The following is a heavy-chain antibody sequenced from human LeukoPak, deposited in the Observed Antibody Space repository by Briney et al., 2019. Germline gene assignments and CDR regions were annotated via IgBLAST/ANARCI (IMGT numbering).Heavy chain of an antibody. V-gene: IGHV1-2*02. Sequence: ASVKVSCKASGYTFTGYYMHWVRQAPGQGLEWMGWINPNSGGTNYAQKFQGRVTMTRDTSISTAYMELSRLRSDDTAVYYCARDPPDIVVVPAATQDDYWGQGTLVTVSS. CDR1: GYTFTGYY. CDR3: ARDPPDIVVVPAATQDDY. D-gene: IGHD2-2*01. CDR2: INPNSGGT. J-gene: IGHJ4*02.